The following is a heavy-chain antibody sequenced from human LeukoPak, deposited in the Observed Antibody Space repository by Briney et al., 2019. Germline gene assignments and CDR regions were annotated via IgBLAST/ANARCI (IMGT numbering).Heavy chain of an antibody. Sequence: GGSLRPSCAASGFTFSSYAMSWVRQAPGKGLEWVSAISGSGGSTYYADSVKGRFTLSRDNSKNTLYLQMNSLRAEDTAVYYCAKDGGDGYNLEAYWGQGTLVTVSS. CDR3: AKDGGDGYNLEAY. J-gene: IGHJ4*02. CDR2: ISGSGGST. V-gene: IGHV3-23*01. CDR1: GFTFSSYA. D-gene: IGHD5-24*01.